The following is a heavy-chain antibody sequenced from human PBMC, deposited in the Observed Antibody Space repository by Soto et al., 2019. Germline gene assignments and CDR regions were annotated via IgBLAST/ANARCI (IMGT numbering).Heavy chain of an antibody. CDR3: AKDLSDFDSNYFGFDP. CDR2: ISGSGGST. J-gene: IGHJ5*02. Sequence: GSLRLSCAASGFTFSSYAMSWVRQAPGKGLEWVSAISGSGGSTYYADSVKGRFTISRDNSKNTLYLQMNSLRAEDTAVYYCAKDLSDFDSNYFGFDPWGQGTLVTVSS. D-gene: IGHD4-4*01. CDR1: GFTFSSYA. V-gene: IGHV3-23*01.